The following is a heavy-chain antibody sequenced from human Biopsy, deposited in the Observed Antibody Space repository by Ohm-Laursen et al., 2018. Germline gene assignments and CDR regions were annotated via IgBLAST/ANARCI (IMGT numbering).Heavy chain of an antibody. J-gene: IGHJ1*01. CDR2: ISHTGYT. D-gene: IGHD4-23*01. CDR3: ARGSNEYGGLYFPH. CDR1: GGSFTGHY. Sequence: GTLSLTCTVSGGSFTGHYWTWIRQPPGKGLQWIGHISHTGYTSYKSSLKSRVTISLDTSRKHFSLRLTSLAAADTAVYYCARGSNEYGGLYFPHWGQGTLVTVSS. V-gene: IGHV4-59*11.